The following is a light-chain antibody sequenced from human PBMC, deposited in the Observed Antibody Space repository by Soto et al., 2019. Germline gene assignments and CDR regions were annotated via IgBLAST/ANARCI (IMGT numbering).Light chain of an antibody. CDR2: GAS. V-gene: IGKV3-20*01. CDR1: QSVSNNY. Sequence: EIVLAQSPGTLSLSPGERATLSCRASQSVSNNYLAWYRQKPGQAPWLLIYGASNRAGGVPDRFSGSGSGSDVTLTISRLEPEDFAVYYCQQYGSSPRTFGQGTKVEIK. J-gene: IGKJ1*01. CDR3: QQYGSSPRT.